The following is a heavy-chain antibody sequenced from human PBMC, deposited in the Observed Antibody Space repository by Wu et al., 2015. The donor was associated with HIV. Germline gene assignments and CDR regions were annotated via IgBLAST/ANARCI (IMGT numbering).Heavy chain of an antibody. CDR1: GFTFTSYG. CDR3: AREYYDSSAHRALAFDI. Sequence: QVQLVQSGAEVKKPGASVKVSCKTSGFTFTSYGFSWVRQAPGQGLEWMGWISAYSGNTNYAQKFQGRATMTTDASTATAYMELRSLRSDDTAVYYCAREYYDSSAHRALAFDIWGQGTMVTSLQ. J-gene: IGHJ3*02. V-gene: IGHV1-18*01. D-gene: IGHD3-22*01. CDR2: ISAYSGNT.